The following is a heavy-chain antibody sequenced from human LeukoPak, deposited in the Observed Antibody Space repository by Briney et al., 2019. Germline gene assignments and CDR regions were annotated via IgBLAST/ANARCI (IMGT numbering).Heavy chain of an antibody. V-gene: IGHV4-4*02. Sequence: SGTLSLTCAVSGGSISSSNWWSWVRQPPGKGLEWIGEIYHSGSTNYNPSLKSRVIISVDTSKNQFSLKLSSVTATDTAVYYCARHEAQNFDYWGQGTLVTVSS. CDR1: GGSISSSNW. CDR3: ARHEAQNFDY. J-gene: IGHJ4*02. CDR2: IYHSGST.